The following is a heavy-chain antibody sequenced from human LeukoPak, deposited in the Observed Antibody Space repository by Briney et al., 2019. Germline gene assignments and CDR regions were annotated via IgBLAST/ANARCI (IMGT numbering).Heavy chain of an antibody. CDR1: GGSFSGYY. D-gene: IGHD4-23*01. J-gene: IGHJ6*02. CDR2: INHSGST. Sequence: SETLSLTCAVYGGSFSGYYWSWIRQPPGKGLEWIGEINHSGSTNYNPSLKSRVTISVDTSKNQFSLKLSSVTAADTAVYYCARGSSTLAYYYYYYGMDVWGQGTTVTVSS. CDR3: ARGSSTLAYYYYYYGMDV. V-gene: IGHV4-34*01.